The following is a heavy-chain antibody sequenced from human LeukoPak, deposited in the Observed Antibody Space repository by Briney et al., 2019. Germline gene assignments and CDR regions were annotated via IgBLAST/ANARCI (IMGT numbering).Heavy chain of an antibody. V-gene: IGHV3-30*18. Sequence: GGSLRLSCAASGFTFSSYGMHWVRQAPGKGLEWVAVISYDGSNKYYADSVKGRFTISRDNSKNTLYLQMNSLRAEDTAVYYCAKDGDSSSWPSIYYFDYWGQGTLVTVSS. CDR1: GFTFSSYG. CDR2: ISYDGSNK. CDR3: AKDGDSSSWPSIYYFDY. J-gene: IGHJ4*02. D-gene: IGHD6-13*01.